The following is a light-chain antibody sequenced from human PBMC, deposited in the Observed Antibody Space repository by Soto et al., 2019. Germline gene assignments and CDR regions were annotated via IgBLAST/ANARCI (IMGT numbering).Light chain of an antibody. CDR1: QSISSW. CDR2: DAS. CDR3: QQYNSYSS. Sequence: DIQMTQSPSTLSASVGDRVTITCRASQSISSWLAWYQPQPGKAPNLLIYDASSLESGVPSRFSGSGSGTEFTLTIRSLKPDDFATYYCQQYNSYSSFGQGTKLDIK. J-gene: IGKJ1*01. V-gene: IGKV1-5*01.